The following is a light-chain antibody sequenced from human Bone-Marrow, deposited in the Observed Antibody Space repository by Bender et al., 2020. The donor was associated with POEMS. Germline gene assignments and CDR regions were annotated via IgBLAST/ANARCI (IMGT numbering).Light chain of an antibody. Sequence: SYELTQPPSVSVSPGQTATITCSGEKLGEEYACWYQQKPGQSPVVVIYQDTKRPSGIPDRFSGSTSGNTASLTISGTKTMDEADYYCQSWGSNTAVFGGGTKLTVL. V-gene: IGLV3-1*01. J-gene: IGLJ2*01. CDR3: QSWGSNTAV. CDR2: QDT. CDR1: KLGEEY.